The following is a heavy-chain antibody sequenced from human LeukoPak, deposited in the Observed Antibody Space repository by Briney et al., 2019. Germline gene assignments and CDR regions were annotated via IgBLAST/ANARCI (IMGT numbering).Heavy chain of an antibody. Sequence: ASVKVSCKASGYTLTELSMHWVRQAPGKGLEWMGGFDPEDGETIYAQKFQGRVTMTEDTSTDTAYMELSSLRSEDTAVYYCATSRLTIFGVVAGFDPWHRGTVVTVSS. V-gene: IGHV1-24*01. CDR1: GYTLTELS. D-gene: IGHD3-3*01. CDR3: ATSRLTIFGVVAGFDP. J-gene: IGHJ5*02. CDR2: FDPEDGET.